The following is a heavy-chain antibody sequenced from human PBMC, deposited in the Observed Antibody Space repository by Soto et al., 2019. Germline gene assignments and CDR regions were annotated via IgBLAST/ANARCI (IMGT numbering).Heavy chain of an antibody. CDR2: IIPIFGTA. CDR3: ATRRAYCSGGSCYSPFDY. J-gene: IGHJ4*02. V-gene: IGHV1-69*13. Sequence: ASVKVSCKXSGGTFSSYAISWVRQAPGQGLEWMGGIIPIFGTANYAQKFQGRVTITADESTSTAYMELSSLRSEDTAVYYCATRRAYCSGGSCYSPFDYWGQGTLVTVS. D-gene: IGHD2-15*01. CDR1: GGTFSSYA.